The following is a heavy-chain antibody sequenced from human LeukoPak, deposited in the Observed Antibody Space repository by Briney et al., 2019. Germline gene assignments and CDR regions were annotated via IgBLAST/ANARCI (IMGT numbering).Heavy chain of an antibody. D-gene: IGHD6-13*01. CDR3: AKSPASSGSTSWVDY. CDR1: GFTFSSYA. CDR2: ISGSSGST. J-gene: IGHJ4*02. V-gene: IGHV3-23*01. Sequence: GGSLRLSCAASGFTFSSYAMTWVRQAPGKGLEWVSVISGSSGSTYYADSVKGRFTISRDNSRSTLYLQMNSLRAEDTAVYYCAKSPASSGSTSWVDYWGQGTLVTVSS.